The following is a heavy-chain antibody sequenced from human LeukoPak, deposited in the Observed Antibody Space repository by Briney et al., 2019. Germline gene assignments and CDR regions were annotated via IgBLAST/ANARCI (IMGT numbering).Heavy chain of an antibody. CDR2: INHSGSA. V-gene: IGHV4-34*01. CDR3: ARTGGPCSTTTCYRRGRLDY. CDR1: GGSISSYY. J-gene: IGHJ4*02. D-gene: IGHD2-2*02. Sequence: PSETLSLTCTVSGGSISSYYWSWIRQPPGKGLEWIGEINHSGSASYNPSLKSRVTISVDTSKNQFSLNLNSVTAADTAIYYCARTGGPCSTTTCYRRGRLDYWGQGILVTVSS.